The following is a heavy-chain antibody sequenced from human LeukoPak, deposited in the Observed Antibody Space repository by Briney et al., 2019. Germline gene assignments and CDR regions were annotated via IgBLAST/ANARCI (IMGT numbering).Heavy chain of an antibody. Sequence: PSETLSLTCAVSGYSISSGYYWGWIRQPPGKGLEWIGTIYHSGSTYFNPSLKSRVTISVDTSKNQFSLRLSSVTAADTAVYYCARGPNWGKWFDPWGQGTLVTVSS. J-gene: IGHJ5*02. CDR1: GYSISSGYY. D-gene: IGHD7-27*01. CDR2: IYHSGST. CDR3: ARGPNWGKWFDP. V-gene: IGHV4-38-2*01.